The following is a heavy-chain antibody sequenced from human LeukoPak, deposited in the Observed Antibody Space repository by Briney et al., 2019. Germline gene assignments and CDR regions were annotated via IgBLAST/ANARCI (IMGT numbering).Heavy chain of an antibody. V-gene: IGHV3-21*01. D-gene: IGHD3-10*01. CDR3: VRESGDSRDY. J-gene: IGHJ4*02. CDR1: GFTFSSYN. Sequence: PGGSLRLSCAASGFTFSSYNMNWVRQAPGKGLEWVSSMSSSSSHMYYADSVKGRFTISRDNSKNSLFLQMNSLRAEDTAVYYCVRESGDSRDYWGQGTLVTVSS. CDR2: MSSSSSHM.